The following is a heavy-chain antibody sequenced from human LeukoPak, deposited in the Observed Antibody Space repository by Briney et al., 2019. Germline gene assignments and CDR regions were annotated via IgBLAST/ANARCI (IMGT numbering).Heavy chain of an antibody. CDR1: GGTFSSYA. Sequence: ASVKVSCKASGGTFSSYAISWVRQAPGQGLEWMGIINPSGGSTSYAQKFQGRVTMTRDTSTSTVYMELSSLRSEDTAVYYCARVGGEGYGDYPGYFDLWGRGTLVTVSS. CDR3: ARVGGEGYGDYPGYFDL. CDR2: INPSGGST. D-gene: IGHD4-17*01. J-gene: IGHJ2*01. V-gene: IGHV1-46*01.